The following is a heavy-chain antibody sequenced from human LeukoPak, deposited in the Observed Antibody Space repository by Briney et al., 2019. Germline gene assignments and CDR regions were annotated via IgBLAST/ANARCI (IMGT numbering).Heavy chain of an antibody. CDR3: ARGFRIQLWLPPYYYYYMDV. D-gene: IGHD5-18*01. CDR1: GYTFTSYG. CDR2: ISAYNGNT. Sequence: ASVKVSCKASGYTFTSYGISWVRQAPGQGLEWMGWISAYNGNTNYAQKLQGRVTMTTDTSTSTVYMELSSLRSEDTAVYYCARGFRIQLWLPPYYYYYMDVWGKGTTVTVSS. V-gene: IGHV1-18*01. J-gene: IGHJ6*03.